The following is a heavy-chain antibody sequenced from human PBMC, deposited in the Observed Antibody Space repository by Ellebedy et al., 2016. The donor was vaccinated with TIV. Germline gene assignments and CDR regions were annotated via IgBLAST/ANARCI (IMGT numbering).Heavy chain of an antibody. V-gene: IGHV3-23*01. CDR3: APTPVVPAEDY. J-gene: IGHJ4*02. CDR1: GFTFSSYA. D-gene: IGHD2-2*01. Sequence: GESLKISCAASGFTFSSYAMSWVRQAPGKGLEWVSAISGSGGSTYYADSVKGRFTISRDNAKNSLYLQMNSLRAEDTAVYYCAPTPVVPAEDYWGQGTLVTVSS. CDR2: ISGSGGST.